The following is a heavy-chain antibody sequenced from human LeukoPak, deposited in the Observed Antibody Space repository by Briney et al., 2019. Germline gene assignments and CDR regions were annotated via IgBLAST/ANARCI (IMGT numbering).Heavy chain of an antibody. D-gene: IGHD5-24*01. CDR3: AKNRVGHNYADAFEI. Sequence: GSLRLSCAASGFTFSNYDMHWVRQAPGKGLEWVAFIRYDGSDKYYVDSVKGRFTISRDNSRNILYLQMNSLTAEDTAVYYCAKNRVGHNYADAFEIWGQGTMVRVCS. V-gene: IGHV3-30*02. CDR1: GFTFSNYD. J-gene: IGHJ3*02. CDR2: IRYDGSDK.